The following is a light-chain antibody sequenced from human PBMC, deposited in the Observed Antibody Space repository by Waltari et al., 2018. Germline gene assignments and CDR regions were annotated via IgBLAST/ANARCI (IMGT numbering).Light chain of an antibody. V-gene: IGKV3D-11*01. CDR2: HTS. CDR1: QGVGKY. CDR3: QNEDFLPAT. J-gene: IGKJ1*01. Sequence: IVLTQSPGTLSLSPGESATLSCRARQGVGKYLAWYQQRPGQSPRLLLYHTSIRATGIPGRFGGRGDGRDFSLTISRLGPEDCAVYYCQNEDFLPATVGQGTTVEIK.